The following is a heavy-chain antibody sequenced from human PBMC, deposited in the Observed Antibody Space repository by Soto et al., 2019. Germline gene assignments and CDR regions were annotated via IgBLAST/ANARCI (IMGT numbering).Heavy chain of an antibody. D-gene: IGHD5-12*01. Sequence: GGSLRLSCAASGFTFSSYGMHWVRQAPGKGLEWVAVIWYDGSNKYYADSVKGRFTISRDNSKNTLYLQMNSLRAEDTAVYYCARDRDLSGVATTPDYWGQGTLVTVSS. V-gene: IGHV3-33*01. CDR2: IWYDGSNK. CDR3: ARDRDLSGVATTPDY. CDR1: GFTFSSYG. J-gene: IGHJ4*02.